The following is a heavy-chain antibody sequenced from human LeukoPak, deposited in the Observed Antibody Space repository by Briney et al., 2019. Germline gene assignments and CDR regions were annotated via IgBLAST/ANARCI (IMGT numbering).Heavy chain of an antibody. V-gene: IGHV3-74*03. J-gene: IGHJ4*02. Sequence: GGSLRLSCAASGLTFNSYWMHWVRQVAGKGLVWVARINGDASNTTYADSVKGRFTISRDNAKNTLYLQMNSLRAEDTGVYYCARDNAVTLDYWGQGTLVTVSS. CDR2: INGDASNT. CDR1: GLTFNSYW. CDR3: ARDNAVTLDY. D-gene: IGHD6-19*01.